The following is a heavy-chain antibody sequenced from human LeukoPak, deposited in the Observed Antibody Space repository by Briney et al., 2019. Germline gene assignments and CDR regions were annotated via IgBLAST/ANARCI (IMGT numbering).Heavy chain of an antibody. CDR3: ARDFYDNDDYGYYFDS. Sequence: GGSLRLSCAASGFTFSSYDMTWVRQAPGRGLEWVSSISSSSSYIYYADSVKGRFTISRDNAKNSLYLQMNSLRAEDTAVYYCARDFYDNDDYGYYFDSWGQGTLVTVSS. D-gene: IGHD4-17*01. V-gene: IGHV3-21*01. CDR2: ISSSSSYI. J-gene: IGHJ4*02. CDR1: GFTFSSYD.